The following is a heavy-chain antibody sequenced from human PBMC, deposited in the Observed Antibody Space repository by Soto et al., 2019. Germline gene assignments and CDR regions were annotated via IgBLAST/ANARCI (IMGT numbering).Heavy chain of an antibody. J-gene: IGHJ4*02. CDR3: ARGLITGSHYSGGWYYFYS. Sequence: QVQLQQSGAGLLKPSETLSLTCAVYGESFSGYIWTWIRQTPGKGLQWIGQINHSGSAYYNPSLKSRVTISVHTSNRQFSLELSSVTAADTAVYYCARGLITGSHYSGGWYYFYSWGQGTQVTVSS. CDR1: GESFSGYI. V-gene: IGHV4-34*01. D-gene: IGHD6-19*01. CDR2: INHSGSA.